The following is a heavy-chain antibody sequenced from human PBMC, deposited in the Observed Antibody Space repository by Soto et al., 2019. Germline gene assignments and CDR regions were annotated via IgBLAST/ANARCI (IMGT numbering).Heavy chain of an antibody. V-gene: IGHV4-30-4*01. D-gene: IGHD3-16*02. CDR1: GGSISSGDYY. CDR3: AREAPSLGELSSGYYYYGMDV. CDR2: IYYSGST. J-gene: IGHJ6*02. Sequence: SETLSLTXTVSGGSISSGDYYWSWIRQPPGKGLEWIGYIYYSGSTYYNPSLKSRVTISVDTSKNQFSLKLSSVTAADTAVYYCAREAPSLGELSSGYYYYGMDVWGQGTTVTVSS.